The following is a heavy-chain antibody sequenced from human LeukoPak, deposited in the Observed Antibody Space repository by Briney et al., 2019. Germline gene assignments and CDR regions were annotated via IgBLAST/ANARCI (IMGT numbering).Heavy chain of an antibody. CDR1: GYSINSGYY. D-gene: IGHD6-19*01. J-gene: IGHJ4*02. V-gene: IGHV4-34*01. CDR3: ARTLIQVAAYVY. Sequence: SETLSLTCTVSGYSINSGYYWSWIRQSPEKGLEWIGEINLSGGTNYNPSLKSRVTMSVDTSKNQFSLKLTSVTAADTGVYYCARTLIQVAAYVYWGQGTLVTVSS. CDR2: INLSGGT.